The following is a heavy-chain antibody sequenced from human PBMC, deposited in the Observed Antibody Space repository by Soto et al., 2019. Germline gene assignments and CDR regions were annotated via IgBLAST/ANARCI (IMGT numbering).Heavy chain of an antibody. J-gene: IGHJ4*02. CDR2: ISGSGGST. CDR3: AKGTYRITIFGVVEMAQFDY. Sequence: EVQLLESGGGLVQPGGSLRLSCAASGFTFSSYAMSWVRQAPGKGLEWVSAISGSGGSTYYADSVKGRFTISRANSKNSLYLQVNSLRAEDTAVYYCAKGTYRITIFGVVEMAQFDYWGQGTLVTVSS. D-gene: IGHD3-3*01. CDR1: GFTFSSYA. V-gene: IGHV3-23*01.